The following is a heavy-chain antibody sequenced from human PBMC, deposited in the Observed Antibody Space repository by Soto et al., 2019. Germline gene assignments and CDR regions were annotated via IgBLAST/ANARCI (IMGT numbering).Heavy chain of an antibody. J-gene: IGHJ6*02. Sequence: GASVKVSCKASGYTFTSYGISWVRQAPGQGLEWMGWISAYNGNTNYAQKFQGRVTITADESTSTAYMELSSLRSEDTAVYYCARDGRFYYYYGMDVWGQGTTVTVSS. CDR2: ISAYNGNT. D-gene: IGHD1-26*01. CDR3: ARDGRFYYYYGMDV. CDR1: GYTFTSYG. V-gene: IGHV1-18*01.